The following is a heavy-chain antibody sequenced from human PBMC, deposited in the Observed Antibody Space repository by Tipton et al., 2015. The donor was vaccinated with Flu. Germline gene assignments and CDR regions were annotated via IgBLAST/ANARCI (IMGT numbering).Heavy chain of an antibody. V-gene: IGHV3-21*01. Sequence: SLRLSCAASGFTFSSYGMHWVRQAPGKGLEWVSSISSSSSYIYYADSVKGRFTISRDNAKNSLYLQMNSLRAEDTAVYYCARDSVAGPIDYWGQGTLVTVSS. D-gene: IGHD6-19*01. CDR2: ISSSSSYI. CDR3: ARDSVAGPIDY. CDR1: GFTFSSYG. J-gene: IGHJ4*02.